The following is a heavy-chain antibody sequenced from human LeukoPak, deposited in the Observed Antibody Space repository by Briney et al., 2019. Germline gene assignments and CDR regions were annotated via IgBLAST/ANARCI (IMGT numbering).Heavy chain of an antibody. V-gene: IGHV1-69*01. CDR2: IIPIFGTA. D-gene: IGHD2-21*02. J-gene: IGHJ3*02. Sequence: SVKVSCKASGGTFSSYAISWVRQAPGQGLEWMGGIIPIFGTANYAQKFQGRVTITADESTSTAYMELSSLRSEDTAVYYCASMSYCGADCYSFDIWGQGTMVTVSS. CDR1: GGTFSSYA. CDR3: ASMSYCGADCYSFDI.